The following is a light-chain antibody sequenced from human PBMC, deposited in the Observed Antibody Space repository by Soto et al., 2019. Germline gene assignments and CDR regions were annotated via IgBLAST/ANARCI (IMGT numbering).Light chain of an antibody. J-gene: IGKJ1*01. Sequence: DIQMTQSPSTLSASVGDRVTITCRASQSISSWLAWYQQKPGTAPNLLVYKASTLQSGVPSRFSGSGSGTEFTLTISSQQPDDSATYYCQQYNDNWTFGQGTKVE. V-gene: IGKV1-5*03. CDR3: QQYNDNWT. CDR2: KAS. CDR1: QSISSW.